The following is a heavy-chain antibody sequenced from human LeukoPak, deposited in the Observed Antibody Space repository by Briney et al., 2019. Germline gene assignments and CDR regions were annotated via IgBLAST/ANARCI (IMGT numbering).Heavy chain of an antibody. Sequence: GGSLRLSCVASGFTVSTNYMSWVRQAPGKRLEWVSVVYRGGDTYYADSVKGRFTVSRDNSKNTVYLQMNSLRDEDTAVYCCASRPEAARWVAVFDFWGQGTLVTVSS. D-gene: IGHD6-19*01. CDR2: VYRGGDT. V-gene: IGHV3-66*01. CDR1: GFTVSTNY. J-gene: IGHJ4*02. CDR3: ASRPEAARWVAVFDF.